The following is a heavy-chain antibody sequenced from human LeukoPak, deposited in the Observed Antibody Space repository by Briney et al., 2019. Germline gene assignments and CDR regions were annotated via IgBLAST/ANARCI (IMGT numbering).Heavy chain of an antibody. D-gene: IGHD3/OR15-3a*01. CDR3: ARGTGYSVFDS. Sequence: GGSLRLSCAASGFTFSSYSMNWVRQAPGKGLEWVSYITSSSSTISYADPVKGRFTISRDNAKNSLYLQMNSLRAEDTAVYYCARGTGYSVFDSWGQGTLVTVSS. CDR2: ITSSSSTI. CDR1: GFTFSSYS. J-gene: IGHJ4*02. V-gene: IGHV3-48*01.